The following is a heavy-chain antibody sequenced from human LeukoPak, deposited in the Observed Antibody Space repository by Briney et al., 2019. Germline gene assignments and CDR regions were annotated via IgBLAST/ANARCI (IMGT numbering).Heavy chain of an antibody. CDR2: MNPNSGNT. J-gene: IGHJ4*02. D-gene: IGHD5-24*01. CDR3: ARSEMATITVDY. Sequence: ASVKVSCKASGYTFTSYDINWVRQATGQGLERMGWMNPNSGNTGYAQKFQGRVTMTRNTSISTAYMELSSLRSEDTAVYYCARSEMATITVDYWGQGTLVTVSS. CDR1: GYTFTSYD. V-gene: IGHV1-8*01.